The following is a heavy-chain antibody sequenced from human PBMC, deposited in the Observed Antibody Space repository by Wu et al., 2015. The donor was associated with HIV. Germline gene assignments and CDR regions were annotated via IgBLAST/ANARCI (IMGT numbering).Heavy chain of an antibody. CDR1: GYTFTHYD. Sequence: QVRLIQSGAEVRKPGASVKVSCKASGYTFTHYDINWVRQASGQGLEWMGWMNPNSGNTGYRQRFQGRVTMTDDTSTDTTYMELSSLTSEDTAVYSCATVDPTVTYSRPYYFDYWGQGTLVTVSS. CDR2: MNPNSGNT. D-gene: IGHD4-17*01. CDR3: ATVDPTVTYSRPYYFDY. V-gene: IGHV1-8*01. J-gene: IGHJ4*02.